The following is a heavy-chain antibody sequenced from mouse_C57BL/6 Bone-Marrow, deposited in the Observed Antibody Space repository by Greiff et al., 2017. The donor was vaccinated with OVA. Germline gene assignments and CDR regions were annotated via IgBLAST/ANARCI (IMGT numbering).Heavy chain of an antibody. V-gene: IGHV1-7*01. Sequence: LVESGAELAKPGASVKLSCKASGYTFTSYWMHWVKQRPGQGLEWIGYINPSSGYTKYNQKFKDKATLTADKCSSTAYMQLSSLTYEDSAVYYCARMSWGWPSIDYWGQGTSVTVSS. CDR3: ARMSWGWPSIDY. CDR2: INPSSGYT. CDR1: GYTFTSYW. J-gene: IGHJ4*01. D-gene: IGHD2-3*01.